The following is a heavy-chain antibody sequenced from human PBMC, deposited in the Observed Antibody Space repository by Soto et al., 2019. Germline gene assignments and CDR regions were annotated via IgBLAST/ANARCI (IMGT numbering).Heavy chain of an antibody. J-gene: IGHJ3*02. CDR1: GGSISSYY. V-gene: IGHV4-59*01. CDR3: ARASQEGQNDAFDI. CDR2: IYYSGST. Sequence: QVQLQESGPGLVKPSETLSLTCTVSGGSISSYYWSWIRQPPGKGLEWIGYIYYSGSTNYNPSLKSRVTISVDTSKNQFSLKLSSVTAADTAVYYCARASQEGQNDAFDIWGQGTMVTVSS.